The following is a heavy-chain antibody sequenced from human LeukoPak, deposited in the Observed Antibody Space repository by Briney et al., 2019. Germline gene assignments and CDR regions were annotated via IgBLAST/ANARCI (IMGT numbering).Heavy chain of an antibody. CDR1: GGSISSYY. Sequence: SETLSLTCTVSGGSISSYYWSWIRQPAGKGLEWIVRMYTSGSTYYNRSLKSRVAISDDTSKNQFSLRLSSVTAADTAVYYCARGVVITGLDYWGQGTLVTVSS. V-gene: IGHV4-4*07. J-gene: IGHJ4*02. CDR3: ARGVVITGLDY. CDR2: MYTSGST. D-gene: IGHD3-22*01.